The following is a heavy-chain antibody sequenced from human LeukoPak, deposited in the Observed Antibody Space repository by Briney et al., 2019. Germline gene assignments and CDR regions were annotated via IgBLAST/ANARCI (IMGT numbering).Heavy chain of an antibody. D-gene: IGHD2-15*01. CDR1: GGTFSSYA. Sequence: SVKVSCKASGGTFSSYAISWVRQAPGQGLEWMGGITPIFGTANYAQKSQGRVTITTDESTSTAYMELSSLRSEDTAVYYCARHQWWQDAFDIWGQGTMVTVSS. V-gene: IGHV1-69*05. J-gene: IGHJ3*02. CDR3: ARHQWWQDAFDI. CDR2: ITPIFGTA.